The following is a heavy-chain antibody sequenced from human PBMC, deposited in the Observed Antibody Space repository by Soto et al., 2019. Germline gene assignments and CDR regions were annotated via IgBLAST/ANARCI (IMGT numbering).Heavy chain of an antibody. J-gene: IGHJ6*02. V-gene: IGHV4-31*03. CDR2: IYYSGST. CDR1: GGSISSGGYY. D-gene: IGHD4-17*01. CDR3: ARWKNEGSYGGNSHGMDV. Sequence: LSLTCTVSGGSISSGGYYWSWIRQHPGKGLEWIGYIYYSGSTYYNPSLKSRVTISVDTSKNQFSLKLSSVTAADTAVYYCARWKNEGSYGGNSHGMDVWGQGTTVTVSS.